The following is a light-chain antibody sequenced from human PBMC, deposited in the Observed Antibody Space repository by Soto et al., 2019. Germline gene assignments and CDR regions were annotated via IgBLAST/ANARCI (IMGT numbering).Light chain of an antibody. V-gene: IGKV3-15*01. J-gene: IGKJ1*01. CDR3: QQYNNWRVT. Sequence: EIVMTQSPGTLSVSPGERVTLSCRASQSVGSNLAWYQQKPGQAPRLLIYGASTRATGIPARFSGSGSGTEFTLTISGLQSEDLAVYYCQQYNNWRVTFGQGTKVDIK. CDR1: QSVGSN. CDR2: GAS.